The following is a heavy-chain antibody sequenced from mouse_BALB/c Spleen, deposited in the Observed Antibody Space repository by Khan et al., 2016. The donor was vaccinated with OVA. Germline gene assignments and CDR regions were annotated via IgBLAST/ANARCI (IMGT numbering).Heavy chain of an antibody. V-gene: IGHV1S135*01. CDR2: IDPSNGGA. CDR1: GYSFSTYY. CDR3: ARHGSTSWFAY. D-gene: IGHD1-1*01. J-gene: IGHJ3*01. Sequence: IQLVQSGPELMKPGASVKISCKASGYSFSTYYIHWVTRSHGKTLEWIGYIDPSNGGATYNQKFKGKATLTVDKSSSTAYMHLTSLTSEDSAVYYCARHGSTSWFAYWGQGTLVTVSA.